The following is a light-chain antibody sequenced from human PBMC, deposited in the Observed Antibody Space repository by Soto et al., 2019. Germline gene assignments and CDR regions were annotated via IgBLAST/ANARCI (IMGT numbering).Light chain of an antibody. Sequence: QSAPTQPPSASGSPGQSVTFSCTGTSSDVGGYNYVSWYQQYPGKAPKLMIYEVYKRHSGVPDCFSGSKSGHTASLTVSGLQPEDEADYYCSAYAGSSTWVFGGGTKLTVL. V-gene: IGLV2-8*01. CDR1: SSDVGGYNY. CDR2: EVY. CDR3: SAYAGSSTWV. J-gene: IGLJ2*01.